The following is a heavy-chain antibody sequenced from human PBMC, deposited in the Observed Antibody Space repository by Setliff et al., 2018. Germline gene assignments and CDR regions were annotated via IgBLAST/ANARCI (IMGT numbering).Heavy chain of an antibody. Sequence: ASVKVSCKTSGYNFITFCIGWLRQAPGQGLEWMGWISPYNEKTNYAEKFQGRVSMTTDTSTTTVYMEGASLRADDTAVYYCVRGSGPSVVVPMPFDRLGHVTLVTVSS. CDR3: VRGSGPSVVVPMPFDR. V-gene: IGHV1-18*01. CDR1: GYNFITFC. CDR2: ISPYNEKT. D-gene: IGHD2-15*01. J-gene: IGHJ4*01.